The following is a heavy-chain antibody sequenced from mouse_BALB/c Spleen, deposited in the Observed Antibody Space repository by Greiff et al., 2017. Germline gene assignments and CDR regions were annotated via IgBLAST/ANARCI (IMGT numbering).Heavy chain of an antibody. J-gene: IGHJ4*01. D-gene: IGHD2-12*01. CDR3: ARVYDAGYAMDY. V-gene: IGHV5-4*02. CDR2: ISDGGSYT. CDR1: GFTFSDYY. Sequence: EVHLVESGGGLVKPGGSLKLSCAASGFTFSDYYMYWVRQTPEKRLEWVATISDGGSYTYYPDSVKGRFTISRDNAKNNLYLQMSSLKSEDTAMYYCARVYDAGYAMDYWGQGTSVTVSS.